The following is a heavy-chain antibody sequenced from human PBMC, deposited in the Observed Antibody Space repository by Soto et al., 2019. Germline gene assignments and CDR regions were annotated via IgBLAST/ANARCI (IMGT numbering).Heavy chain of an antibody. CDR1: GGTFSSYT. V-gene: IGHV1-69*04. CDR3: ARELSVVNWFDP. D-gene: IGHD3-3*01. CDR2: IIPILGIA. Sequence: SVKVSCKASGGTFSSYTISWVRQAPGQGLEWMGRIIPILGIANYAQKFQGRVTITADKSTSTAYMELSSLRSEDTAVYYCARELSVVNWFDPWGQGTLVTVSS. J-gene: IGHJ5*02.